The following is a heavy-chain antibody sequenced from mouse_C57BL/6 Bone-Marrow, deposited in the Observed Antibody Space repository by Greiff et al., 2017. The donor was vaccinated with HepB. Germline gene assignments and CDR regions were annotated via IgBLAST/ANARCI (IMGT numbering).Heavy chain of an antibody. V-gene: IGHV1-9*01. Sequence: QVQLKESGAELMKPGASVKLSCKATGYTFTGYWIEWVKQRPGHGLEWIGEILPGSGSTNYNEKFKGKATFTADTSSNTAYMQLSSLTPEDSAIYYCARSRWRWLQRGYYFDYWGQGTTLTVSS. CDR1: GYTFTGYW. CDR3: ARSRWRWLQRGYYFDY. J-gene: IGHJ2*01. CDR2: ILPGSGST. D-gene: IGHD2-3*01.